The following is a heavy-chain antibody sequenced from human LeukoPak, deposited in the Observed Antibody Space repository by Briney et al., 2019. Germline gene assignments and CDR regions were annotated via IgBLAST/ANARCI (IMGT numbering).Heavy chain of an antibody. Sequence: GGSLRLSCAASGFTFSSYWMHWVRQAPGKGLVWVSRINSDGSSTSHADSVRGRFTISRDNAKNTLYLQMNSLRAEDTAVYYCARDSRALNYDFWSGRAYYFDYWGQGTLVTVSS. J-gene: IGHJ4*02. V-gene: IGHV3-74*01. CDR1: GFTFSSYW. CDR3: ARDSRALNYDFWSGRAYYFDY. CDR2: INSDGSST. D-gene: IGHD3-3*01.